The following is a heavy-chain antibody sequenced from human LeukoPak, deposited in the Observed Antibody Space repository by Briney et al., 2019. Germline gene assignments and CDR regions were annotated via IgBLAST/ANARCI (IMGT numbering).Heavy chain of an antibody. Sequence: PGGSLRLSCAASGFTFSNAWMNWVRQAPGKGLEWVANIKQDGSEKYYVDSVKGRFTISRDNAKNSLYLQMNSLRAEDTAVYYCATTSYYYGMNVWGQGTTVTVSS. J-gene: IGHJ6*02. V-gene: IGHV3-7*01. D-gene: IGHD3-16*01. CDR3: ATTSYYYGMNV. CDR2: IKQDGSEK. CDR1: GFTFSNAW.